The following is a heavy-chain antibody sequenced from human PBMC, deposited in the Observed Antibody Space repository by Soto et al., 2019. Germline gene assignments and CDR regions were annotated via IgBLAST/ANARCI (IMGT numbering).Heavy chain of an antibody. V-gene: IGHV3-15*01. CDR2: IKSKTDGGTT. Sequence: PGGSLRLSCAASGFTFSNAWMSWVRQAPGKGLEWVGRIKSKTDGGTTDYAAPVKGRFTISRDDSKNTLYLQMNSLKTEDTAVYYCLRSGYYYYGMGDWGQGTTVTVSS. CDR3: LRSGYYYYGMGD. CDR1: GFTFSNAW. D-gene: IGHD3-3*01. J-gene: IGHJ6*02.